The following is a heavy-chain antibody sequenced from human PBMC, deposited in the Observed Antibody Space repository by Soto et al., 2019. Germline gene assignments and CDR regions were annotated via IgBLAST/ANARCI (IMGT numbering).Heavy chain of an antibody. CDR3: ASPRGPSLRYGSGDQHYYYYYGMDV. V-gene: IGHV1-18*01. CDR1: GYTFSSLG. J-gene: IGHJ6*02. CDR2: ISAYNGNT. Sequence: ASVNVSCTSSGYTFSSLGFRGVRQPPGQGLEGMGWISAYNGNTNYAQKLQGRVTMTTDTSTSTAYMELRSLRSDDTAVYYCASPRGPSLRYGSGDQHYYYYYGMDVWGQGTTVTVS. D-gene: IGHD3-10*01.